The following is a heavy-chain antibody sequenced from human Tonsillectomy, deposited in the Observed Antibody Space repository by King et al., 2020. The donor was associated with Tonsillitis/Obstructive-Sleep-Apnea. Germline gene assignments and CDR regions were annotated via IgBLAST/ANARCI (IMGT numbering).Heavy chain of an antibody. CDR2: IYYSGST. J-gene: IGHJ3*02. Sequence: QLQESGPGLVKPSETLSLTCTVSGGSISSYYWSWFRQPPGKGLEWIGYIYYSGSTNYNPSLKSRVTISVDTSKNQFSLKLSSVTAADTAVYYCARGRLQIPSIWGQGTMVTVSS. D-gene: IGHD5-24*01. CDR3: ARGRLQIPSI. CDR1: GGSISSYY. V-gene: IGHV4-59*01.